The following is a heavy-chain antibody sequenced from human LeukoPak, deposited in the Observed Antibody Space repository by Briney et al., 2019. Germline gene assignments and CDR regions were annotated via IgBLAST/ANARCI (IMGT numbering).Heavy chain of an antibody. CDR2: MYTGGST. V-gene: IGHV3-53*01. Sequence: GGSLRLSCAATGFTISTNYMSWVRQAPGKGLEWVSVMYTGGSTYYADSVKGRFTISRGNSKNTLYLQMNSLRAEDTALYYCARAPFYYDSSGYPYFDGWGQGTLVTVSS. CDR1: GFTISTNY. D-gene: IGHD3-22*01. CDR3: ARAPFYYDSSGYPYFDG. J-gene: IGHJ4*02.